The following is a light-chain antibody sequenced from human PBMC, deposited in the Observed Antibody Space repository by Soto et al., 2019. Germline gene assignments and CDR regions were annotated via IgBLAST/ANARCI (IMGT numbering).Light chain of an antibody. Sequence: SYELTQPPSVSVAPGQTARITCGGTNIGSKSVHWYQQKPGQAPVLVVYDDSDRPSGIPERFSGSNSGNTATLTISRVEAGDEADYYCQVCDSSSDHQVFGGGTKLTVL. CDR1: NIGSKS. CDR2: DDS. V-gene: IGLV3-21*02. J-gene: IGLJ2*01. CDR3: QVCDSSSDHQV.